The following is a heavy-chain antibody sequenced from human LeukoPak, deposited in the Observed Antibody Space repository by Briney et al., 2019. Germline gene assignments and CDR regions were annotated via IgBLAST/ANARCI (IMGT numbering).Heavy chain of an antibody. CDR2: IYYSGST. CDR3: ARAGMYYYDSSGYYFWFDP. V-gene: IGHV4-59*08. D-gene: IGHD3-22*01. J-gene: IGHJ5*02. CDR1: GGSISSFY. Sequence: PSETLSLTCTVSGGSISSFYWSWIRQPPGKGLEWIGYIYYSGSTNYNPSLKSRVTISVDTSKNQFSLKLSSVTAADTAVYYCARAGMYYYDSSGYYFWFDPWGQGTLVTVPS.